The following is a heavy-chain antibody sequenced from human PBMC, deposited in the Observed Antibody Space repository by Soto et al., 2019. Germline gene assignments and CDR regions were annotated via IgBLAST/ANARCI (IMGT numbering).Heavy chain of an antibody. CDR3: ARDMPPDVAVAAN. CDR1: GASIRGYF. CDR2: IYSSGST. D-gene: IGHD6-19*01. J-gene: IGHJ4*02. Sequence: ETLALTCPVSGASIRGYFWSWIRQPAGKGVEWIGRIYSSGSTNYNPSLKSRVTMSIDTSKNQFSLKLSSVTAADTAVYYCARDMPPDVAVAANWGQGTMVTVSS. V-gene: IGHV4-4*07.